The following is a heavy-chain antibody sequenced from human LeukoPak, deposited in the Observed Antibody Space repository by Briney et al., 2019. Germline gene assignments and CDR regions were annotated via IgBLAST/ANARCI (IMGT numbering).Heavy chain of an antibody. V-gene: IGHV1-46*01. Sequence: GASVKVSCKVSGYTFTSYYIHWVRQAPGQGLEWMGLINPSGGSTIFAQKFQGRITMTRDTSTSTVYMDLSSLRSEDTAVYYCARETPGYGDFIYWGQGTLVTVSS. D-gene: IGHD4-17*01. CDR2: INPSGGST. J-gene: IGHJ4*02. CDR3: ARETPGYGDFIY. CDR1: GYTFTSYY.